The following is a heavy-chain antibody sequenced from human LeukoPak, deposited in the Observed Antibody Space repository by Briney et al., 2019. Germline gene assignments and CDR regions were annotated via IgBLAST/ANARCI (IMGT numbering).Heavy chain of an antibody. CDR3: AREKGQDYYGMDV. Sequence: GGSLRLSCAASGFTFSSYSMNWVRQAPGKGLEWVSYISSSSSTIYYADSVKGRFTISRDNAKNSLYLQMNSLRAEDTAVYYCAREKGQDYYGMDVWGQGATVTVSS. J-gene: IGHJ6*02. CDR1: GFTFSSYS. V-gene: IGHV3-48*04. CDR2: ISSSSSTI.